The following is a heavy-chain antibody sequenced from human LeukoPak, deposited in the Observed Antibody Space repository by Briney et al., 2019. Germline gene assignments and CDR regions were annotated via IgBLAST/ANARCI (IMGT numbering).Heavy chain of an antibody. Sequence: GGTLRLSCAASGFTFSSYGMHWVRQAPGKGLEWVAVISYDGSNKYYADSVKGRFTISRDNSKNTLYLQMKSLRAEDTAVYYCEKDIYYYDSSRYFQHWGQGTLVTVSS. J-gene: IGHJ1*01. V-gene: IGHV3-30*18. CDR3: EKDIYYYDSSRYFQH. D-gene: IGHD3-22*01. CDR1: GFTFSSYG. CDR2: ISYDGSNK.